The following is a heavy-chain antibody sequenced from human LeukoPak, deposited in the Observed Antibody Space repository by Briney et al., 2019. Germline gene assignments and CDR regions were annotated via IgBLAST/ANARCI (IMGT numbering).Heavy chain of an antibody. J-gene: IGHJ4*02. CDR2: ISGSGGST. CDR1: GFTFSSYA. Sequence: GGSLRLSCAVSGFTFSSYAMSWVRQAPGKGLEWVSAISGSGGSTYYADSVKGRFTISRDNSKNTLYLQMNGLRAEDTAVYYCAKDDDIVVVVALWSWGQGTLVTVSS. D-gene: IGHD2-15*01. CDR3: AKDDDIVVVVALWS. V-gene: IGHV3-23*01.